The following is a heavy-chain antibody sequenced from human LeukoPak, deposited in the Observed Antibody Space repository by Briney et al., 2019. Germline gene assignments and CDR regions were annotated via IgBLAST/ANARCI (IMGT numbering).Heavy chain of an antibody. CDR2: IKGSGSYT. J-gene: IGHJ6*04. CDR3: ARFGSVFPHADV. Sequence: PGGSLRLSCAGSGFTFSNYAMIWVRQAPGKGLEWVSAIKGSGSYTKYADSVTGRFTISRDNAKNSLYLQMNSLRAEDTAVYYCARFGSVFPHADVWGKGTTVTLSS. CDR1: GFTFSNYA. D-gene: IGHD3-10*01. V-gene: IGHV3-21*01.